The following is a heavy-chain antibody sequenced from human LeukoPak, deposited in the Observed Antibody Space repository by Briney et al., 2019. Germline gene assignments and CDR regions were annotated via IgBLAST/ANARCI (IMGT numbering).Heavy chain of an antibody. V-gene: IGHV1-46*01. CDR1: GYTFTSYY. D-gene: IGHD6-6*01. J-gene: IGHJ4*02. CDR2: INPSRGST. Sequence: ASVKVSCKASGYTFTSYYMHWVRQAPGQGLEWMGIINPSRGSTSYAQKFQGRVTMTRDTSTSTVYMELSSLRSEDTAVYYCARDSRPSIAARAPLDYWAREPWSPSPQ. CDR3: ARDSRPSIAARAPLDY.